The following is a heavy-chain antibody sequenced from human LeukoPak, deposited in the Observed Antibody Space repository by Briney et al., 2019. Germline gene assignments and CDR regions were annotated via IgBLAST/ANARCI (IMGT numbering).Heavy chain of an antibody. CDR2: IYPGDSDT. D-gene: IGHD5-12*01. J-gene: IGHJ6*03. CDR3: ARRADIVATITGATNYYYMDV. CDR1: GYSFTSYW. Sequence: GESLKISCKGSGYSFTSYWIGWVRRMPGKGLEWMGIIYPGDSDTRYSPSFQGQVTISADKSISTAYLQWSSLKASDTAMYYCARRADIVATITGATNYYYMDVWGKGTTVTVSS. V-gene: IGHV5-51*01.